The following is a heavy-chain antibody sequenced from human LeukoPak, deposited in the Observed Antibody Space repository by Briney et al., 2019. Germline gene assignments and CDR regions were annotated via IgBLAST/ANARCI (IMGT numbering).Heavy chain of an antibody. D-gene: IGHD3-3*01. Sequence: SETLSLTCTVSGGSISSGGYYWSWIRQHPGKGLEWIGYICYSGSTYYNPSLKSRVTISVDTSKNQFSLKLSSVTAADTAVYYCARDHRSGYFGFDYWGQGTLVTVSS. V-gene: IGHV4-31*03. CDR3: ARDHRSGYFGFDY. CDR1: GGSISSGGYY. J-gene: IGHJ4*02. CDR2: ICYSGST.